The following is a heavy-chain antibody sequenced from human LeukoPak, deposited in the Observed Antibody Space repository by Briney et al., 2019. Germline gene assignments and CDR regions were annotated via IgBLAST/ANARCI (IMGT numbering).Heavy chain of an antibody. D-gene: IGHD3-22*01. Sequence: GGSLRLSCAASGFTFSSYAMSWVRQAPGKGLEWVSAISGSGGSTYYADSVKGRFTISRDNSKNTLYLQMNSLRAEDTALYYCAKGLDSAAYSTLDSWGQGTLVTVSS. CDR1: GFTFSSYA. CDR3: AKGLDSAAYSTLDS. J-gene: IGHJ4*02. V-gene: IGHV3-23*01. CDR2: ISGSGGST.